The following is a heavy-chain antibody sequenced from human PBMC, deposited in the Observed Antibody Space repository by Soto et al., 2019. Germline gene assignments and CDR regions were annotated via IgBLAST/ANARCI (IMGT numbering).Heavy chain of an antibody. Sequence: ASVKVSCKASGYTFTSYGISWVRQAPGQGLEWMGWISAYNGNTNYAQKFQGRVTITADESTSTAYMELSSLRSEDTAVYYCARDPGTLKETLHYYYYGMDVWGQGTTVTVSS. CDR1: GYTFTSYG. CDR3: ARDPGTLKETLHYYYYGMDV. CDR2: ISAYNGNT. J-gene: IGHJ6*02. V-gene: IGHV1-18*01. D-gene: IGHD1-1*01.